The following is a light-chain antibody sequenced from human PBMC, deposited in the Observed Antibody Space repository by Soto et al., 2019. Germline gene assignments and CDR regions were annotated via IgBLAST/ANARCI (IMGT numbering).Light chain of an antibody. Sequence: DIRLTQSPSFLSASVGDRVTITCRARQGISSYLAWYQQTPGKAPKLLIYASSILQSGVPSRFSGSGSGTEFTLTISSLQPEDFATYYCQQLNTFPVTFGQGTRLAI. J-gene: IGKJ5*01. V-gene: IGKV1-9*01. CDR2: ASS. CDR3: QQLNTFPVT. CDR1: QGISSY.